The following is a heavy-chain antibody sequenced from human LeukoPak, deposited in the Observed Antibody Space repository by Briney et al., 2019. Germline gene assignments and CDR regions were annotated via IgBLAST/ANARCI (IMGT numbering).Heavy chain of an antibody. CDR1: GYTFTGYY. Sequence: SVKVSCKASGYTFTGYYIHWVRQAPGQGLEWMGGIIPIFGTANYAQKFQGRVTITADESTSTAYMELSSLRSEDTAVYYCARPAVAGTYYFDYWGQGTLVTVSS. D-gene: IGHD6-19*01. J-gene: IGHJ4*02. V-gene: IGHV1-69*13. CDR2: IIPIFGTA. CDR3: ARPAVAGTYYFDY.